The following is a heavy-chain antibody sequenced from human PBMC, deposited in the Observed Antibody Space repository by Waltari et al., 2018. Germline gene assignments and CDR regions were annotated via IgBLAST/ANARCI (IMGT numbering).Heavy chain of an antibody. J-gene: IGHJ4*02. CDR1: VFTFDDYA. CDR3: AKDGGVDYDILTGYYAPGYFDY. D-gene: IGHD3-9*01. V-gene: IGHV3-43D*03. CDR2: ISWVGGSA. Sequence: EVQLVESGGVVVQPGGSLRIAFADSVFTFDDYALHWVRHAPGKGREWAALISWVGGSAYDADSVKGLFTISRDNSKNSLYLQMNSLRAEDTALYYCAKDGGVDYDILTGYYAPGYFDYWGQGTLVTVSS.